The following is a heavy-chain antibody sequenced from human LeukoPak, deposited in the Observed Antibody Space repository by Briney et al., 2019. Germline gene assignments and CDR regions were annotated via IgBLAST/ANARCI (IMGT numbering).Heavy chain of an antibody. Sequence: PSETRSLTCAVYGGSFSGYYWSWIRQPPGKGLEWIGEINHSGSTNYNPSLKSRVTISVDTSKNQFSLKLSSVTAADTAVYYCARGRIVGATTREGGDYWGQGTLVTVSS. V-gene: IGHV4-34*01. CDR3: ARGRIVGATTREGGDY. D-gene: IGHD1-26*01. CDR1: GGSFSGYY. CDR2: INHSGST. J-gene: IGHJ4*02.